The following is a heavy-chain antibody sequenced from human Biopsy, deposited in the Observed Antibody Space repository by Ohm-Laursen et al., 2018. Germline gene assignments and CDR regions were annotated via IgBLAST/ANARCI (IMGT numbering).Heavy chain of an antibody. V-gene: IGHV4-59*08. J-gene: IGHJ5*02. CDR1: GGSISSDY. CDR2: IYYTGST. Sequence: SDTLSLTCTVSGGSISSDYWSWIRQTPGKGLEWIGYIYYTGSTNYSPSLESRVIMSVDTSKNQFSLRLSSVTAADTALYFCARHPTGFWFDPWGHGTLVTVSS. CDR3: ARHPTGFWFDP.